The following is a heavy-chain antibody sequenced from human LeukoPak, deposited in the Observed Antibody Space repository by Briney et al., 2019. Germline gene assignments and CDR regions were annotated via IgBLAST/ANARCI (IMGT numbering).Heavy chain of an antibody. V-gene: IGHV3-23*01. CDR2: ISGSGGTA. Sequence: GGSLRLSCAASGFTFSIYAMSWVRQAPGKGLEWVSAISGSGGTAYYADSVKGRFTISRDNSKNTLYLQMNSLRAEDTAVYYCAREGADPIVVVVAATPNWFDPWGQGTLVTVSS. J-gene: IGHJ5*02. CDR3: AREGADPIVVVVAATPNWFDP. CDR1: GFTFSIYA. D-gene: IGHD2-15*01.